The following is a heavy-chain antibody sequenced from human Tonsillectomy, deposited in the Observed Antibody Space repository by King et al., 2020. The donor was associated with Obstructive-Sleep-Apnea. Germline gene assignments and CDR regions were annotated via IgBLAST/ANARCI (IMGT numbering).Heavy chain of an antibody. D-gene: IGHD2-2*01. V-gene: IGHV3-74*01. CDR1: GFTFSSYW. Sequence: EVQLVESGGGLVQPGGSLRLSCAASGFTFSSYWMHWVRQAPGKGLVWVSRINSDGSTTTYADSVKGRFTISRDNAKNTLHLQMSSLRAEDTAVYFCARDRGCRSTSCFFGMDVWGQGTTVTVSS. CDR2: INSDGSTT. J-gene: IGHJ6*02. CDR3: ARDRGCRSTSCFFGMDV.